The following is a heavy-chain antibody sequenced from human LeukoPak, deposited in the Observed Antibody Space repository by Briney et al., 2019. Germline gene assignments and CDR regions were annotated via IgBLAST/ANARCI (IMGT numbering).Heavy chain of an antibody. CDR2: IKQDGSEK. Sequence: GGSLRLSCAASGFSFSNYWMYWVRQAPGKGLEWVANIKQDGSEKYYVDSVKGRFTISRDNAKNSLYLQMNSLRAEDTAVYYCARKSYFDYWGQGTLVTVSS. CDR3: ARKSYFDY. CDR1: GFSFSNYW. V-gene: IGHV3-7*01. J-gene: IGHJ4*02.